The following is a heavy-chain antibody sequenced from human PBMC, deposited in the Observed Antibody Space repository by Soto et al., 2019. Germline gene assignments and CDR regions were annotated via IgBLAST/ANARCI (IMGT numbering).Heavy chain of an antibody. D-gene: IGHD5-12*01. J-gene: IGHJ4*02. CDR3: ARHLSESGFELNY. CDR1: GDSISTSTYY. V-gene: IGHV4-39*01. Sequence: PSETLSLTCTVSGDSISTSTYYWGWIRQPPGKGLEWIGSVYYSGTTYYNPSLKSRVTISVDTSNNQFSLKMSSVTAADTAVYYCARHLSESGFELNYWSQGTLVTVSS. CDR2: VYYSGTT.